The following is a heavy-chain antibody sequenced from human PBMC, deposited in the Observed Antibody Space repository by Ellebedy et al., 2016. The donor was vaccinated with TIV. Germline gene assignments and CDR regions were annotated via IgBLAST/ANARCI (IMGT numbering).Heavy chain of an antibody. Sequence: AASVQVSCKASGYTFTSYAMHWVRQAPGHRLEWMGWINPGNGDTKYSQKFQGRVTITRDTSANTAYMELSSLGSEDTAVYYCARDLPECSGGSCYYGWFDPWGQGTLVTVSS. CDR3: ARDLPECSGGSCYYGWFDP. V-gene: IGHV1-3*01. CDR2: INPGNGDT. J-gene: IGHJ5*02. CDR1: GYTFTSYA. D-gene: IGHD2-15*01.